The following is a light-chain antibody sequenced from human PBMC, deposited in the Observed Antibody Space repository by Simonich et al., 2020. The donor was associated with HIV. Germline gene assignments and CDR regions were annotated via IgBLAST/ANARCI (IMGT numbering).Light chain of an antibody. J-gene: IGKJ2*01. CDR1: QCLLHSDGRTY. V-gene: IGKV2-29*02. Sequence: DIVMTQSPLSLPVTLGQPASISCKSSQCLLHSDGRTYLYWYLQKPGQSPQLLIEEASSRLSGVPDTFSGSGSGTDFTLKISRVEAEDVGVYYCMQGIHLPYTFGQGTKLEIK. CDR3: MQGIHLPYT. CDR2: EAS.